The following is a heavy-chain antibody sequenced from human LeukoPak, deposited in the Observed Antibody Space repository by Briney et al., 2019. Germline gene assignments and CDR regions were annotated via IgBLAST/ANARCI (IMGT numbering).Heavy chain of an antibody. J-gene: IGHJ4*02. D-gene: IGHD6-13*01. V-gene: IGHV3-30*18. CDR3: AKDRAVAGKWNFDY. CDR1: GFTFSSYG. Sequence: GRSLRLSCAASGFTFSSYGMHWVRQAPGKGLEWVAVISYDGSNKYYADSVKGRFTISRDNSKNTLYLQMNSLIAEDTAVEYCAKDRAVAGKWNFDYWGEGTLVTVSS. CDR2: ISYDGSNK.